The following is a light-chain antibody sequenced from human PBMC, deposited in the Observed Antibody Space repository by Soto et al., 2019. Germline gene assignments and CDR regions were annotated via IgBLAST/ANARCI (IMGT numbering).Light chain of an antibody. CDR1: QSSSDW. CDR2: DAS. CDR3: EHYNTYSRT. V-gene: IGKV1-5*01. Sequence: DIQMTQSPSTLSASVGDRVTVTCRASQSSSDWLAWYQQKPGKAPELLISDASRLKSGVPSRFSGTGSGTEFAITVSSLQSGDFAKDYCEHYNTYSRTFGQGTKVEIK. J-gene: IGKJ1*01.